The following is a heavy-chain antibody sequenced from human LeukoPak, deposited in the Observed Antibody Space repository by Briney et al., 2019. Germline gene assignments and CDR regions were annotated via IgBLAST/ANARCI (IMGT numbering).Heavy chain of an antibody. J-gene: IGHJ5*02. CDR3: ARQGVRWFGELTSPYNWFDP. CDR2: IYYIGST. Sequence: KPSETLSLTCTVSGGSISSSSYYWGWIRQPPGKGLEWIGSIYYIGSTYYNPSLKSRVTISVDTSKNQFSLKLSSVTAADTAVYYCARQGVRWFGELTSPYNWFDPWGQGTLVTVSS. D-gene: IGHD3-10*01. CDR1: GGSISSSSYY. V-gene: IGHV4-39*01.